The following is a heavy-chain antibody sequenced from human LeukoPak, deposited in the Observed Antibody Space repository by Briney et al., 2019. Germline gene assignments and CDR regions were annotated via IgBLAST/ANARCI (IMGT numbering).Heavy chain of an antibody. V-gene: IGHV4-30-2*01. CDR3: AREGCSSTSCYFSYYYYGMDV. D-gene: IGHD2-2*01. J-gene: IGHJ6*02. Sequence: SSETLSLTCTVSGGSISSGGYYWSWIRQPPGKGLEWIGYIYHSGSTYYNPSLKSRVTISVDRSKNQFSLKLSSVTAADTAVYYCAREGCSSTSCYFSYYYYGMDVWGQGTTVTVSS. CDR1: GGSISSGGYY. CDR2: IYHSGST.